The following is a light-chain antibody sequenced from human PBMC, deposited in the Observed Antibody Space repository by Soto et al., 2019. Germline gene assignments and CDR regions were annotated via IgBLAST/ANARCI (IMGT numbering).Light chain of an antibody. V-gene: IGKV3-20*01. CDR1: HAVTNNF. Sequence: EIVLTQSPGTLSLSPGERATLSCMASHAVTNNFLAWYQQKPGQAPRLVIYGASSRPAGIPDRFSGSGAGTDFTPSISRLEPEDFALYFCQQYGTSPGTFGQGTKLDIK. CDR3: QQYGTSPGT. CDR2: GAS. J-gene: IGKJ2*01.